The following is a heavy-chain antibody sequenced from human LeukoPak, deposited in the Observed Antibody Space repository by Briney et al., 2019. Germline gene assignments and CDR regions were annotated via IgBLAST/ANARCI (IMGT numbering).Heavy chain of an antibody. CDR1: GGSISSRSYY. CDR2: IYYSGST. V-gene: IGHV4-39*01. CDR3: ASRGGIAAAGTVGAWFDP. J-gene: IGHJ5*02. D-gene: IGHD6-13*01. Sequence: SETLSLTCTVSGGSISSRSYYWGWIRQPPGKGLEWIGSIYYSGSTYYNPSLQSRVTISVDTSKHQFSLKLSSVTAADTAVYYCASRGGIAAAGTVGAWFDPWGQGTLVTVSS.